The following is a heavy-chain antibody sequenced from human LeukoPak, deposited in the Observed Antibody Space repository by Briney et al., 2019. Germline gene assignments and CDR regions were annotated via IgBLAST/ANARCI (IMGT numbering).Heavy chain of an antibody. V-gene: IGHV4-59*01. CDR3: ARDTTVASGMQY. CDR1: GGSISTFS. J-gene: IGHJ4*02. Sequence: SETLSLTCTVSGGSISTFSWSWIRQFPGKGLEWIGSIYIKSTNYNPSLKSRVAISVDTSKNQFSLRLDSVTTADTAAYYCARDTTVASGMQYWGQGTLVTVSS. CDR2: IYIKST. D-gene: IGHD6-19*01.